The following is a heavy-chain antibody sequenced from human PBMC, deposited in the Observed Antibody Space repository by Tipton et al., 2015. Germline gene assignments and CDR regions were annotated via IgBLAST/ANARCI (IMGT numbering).Heavy chain of an antibody. CDR1: GFTFSINS. J-gene: IGHJ1*01. D-gene: IGHD4-17*01. CDR3: ARDGGYGDYADFHH. CDR2: ISSSSSYI. V-gene: IGHV3-21*01. Sequence: SLRLSCAASGFTFSINSMNWVRQAPGKGLEWVSSISSSSSYIYYADSVKGRFTISRDNAKSSLYLQMNSLRAEDTAVYYCARDGGYGDYADFHHWGQGTLVTVSS.